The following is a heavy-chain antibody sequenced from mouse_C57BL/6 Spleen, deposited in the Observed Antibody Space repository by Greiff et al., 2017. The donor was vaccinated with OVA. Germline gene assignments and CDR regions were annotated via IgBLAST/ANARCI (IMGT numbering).Heavy chain of an antibody. CDR3: TREGHYYGSSYPAWFAY. D-gene: IGHD1-1*01. CDR2: ISSGGDYI. V-gene: IGHV5-9-1*02. J-gene: IGHJ3*01. Sequence: EVQVVESGEGLVKPGGSLKLSCAASGFTFSSYAMSWVRQTPEKRLEWVAYISSGGDYIYYADTVKGRFTISRDNARNTLYLQMSSLKSEDTAMYYCTREGHYYGSSYPAWFAYWGQGTLVTVSA. CDR1: GFTFSSYA.